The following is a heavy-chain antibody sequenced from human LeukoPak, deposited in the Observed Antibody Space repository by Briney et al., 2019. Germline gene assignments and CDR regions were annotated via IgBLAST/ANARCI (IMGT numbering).Heavy chain of an antibody. J-gene: IGHJ4*02. CDR1: GFTVSSKY. V-gene: IGHV3-66*01. CDR2: IYSDGST. D-gene: IGHD1-1*01. CDR3: ARDYENDGRIFDY. Sequence: GGSLRLSCAASGFTVSSKYMSWVRQAPGKGLEWVSLIYSDGSTYYADSVKGRFTISRDNSQSTVDLQMNSLRVEDTAVYYCARDYENDGRIFDYWGQGTLVTVSS.